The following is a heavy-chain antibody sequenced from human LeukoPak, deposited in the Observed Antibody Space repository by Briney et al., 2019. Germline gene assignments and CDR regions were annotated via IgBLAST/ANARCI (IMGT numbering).Heavy chain of an antibody. CDR1: GFSFSSYW. J-gene: IGHJ4*02. CDR2: IKQDGSAE. D-gene: IGHD5-24*01. V-gene: IGHV3-7*03. Sequence: GGSLRLSCVASGFSFSSYWMSWVRQVPGKGLEWVADIKQDGSAELYVDSVKGRFTISRDNAKKSPYLQMNSLRVEDTAVYYCARPRQDGEIFDHWGQGTLVTVSS. CDR3: ARPRQDGEIFDH.